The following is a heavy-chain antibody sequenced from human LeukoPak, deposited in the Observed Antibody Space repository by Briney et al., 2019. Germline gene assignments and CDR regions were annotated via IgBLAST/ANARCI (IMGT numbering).Heavy chain of an antibody. J-gene: IGHJ4*02. CDR3: ARDRGSGWYDFGY. V-gene: IGHV4-59*01. CDR2: IYYSGST. Sequence: SETLSLTCTVSGGSISSYYWNWIRQPPGKGLEWIGYIYYSGSTNYNPSLKSRVTISVDTSKNQFSLKLSSVTAADTAVYYCARDRGSGWYDFGYWGQGTLVTVSS. D-gene: IGHD6-19*01. CDR1: GGSISSYY.